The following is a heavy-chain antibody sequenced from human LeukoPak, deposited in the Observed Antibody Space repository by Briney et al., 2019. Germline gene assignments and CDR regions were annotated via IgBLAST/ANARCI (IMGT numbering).Heavy chain of an antibody. D-gene: IGHD1-26*01. V-gene: IGHV3-74*01. CDR3: ANEWESHYFDY. CDR1: GFTFSSNW. J-gene: IGHJ4*02. Sequence: PGGSLRLSCAASGFTFSSNWMHWVRQAPGKGLVWVSQINSDGSSTNYADSVKGRFSISRDNAKNTLYLQMNSLRAEDTAVYYCANEWESHYFDYWGQGTLVTVSS. CDR2: INSDGSST.